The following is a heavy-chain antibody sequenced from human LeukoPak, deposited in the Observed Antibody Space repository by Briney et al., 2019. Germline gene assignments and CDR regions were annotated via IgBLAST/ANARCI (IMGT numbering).Heavy chain of an antibody. CDR3: ASSISYDAFDI. Sequence: GSLILSCAASGFTFSSYSMNWVRQAPGKGLEWVSSISSSSSYIYYADSVKGRFTISRDNAKNSLYLQMNSLRAEDTAVYYCASSISYDAFDIWGQGTMVTVSS. D-gene: IGHD3-3*02. V-gene: IGHV3-21*01. CDR1: GFTFSSYS. J-gene: IGHJ3*02. CDR2: ISSSSSYI.